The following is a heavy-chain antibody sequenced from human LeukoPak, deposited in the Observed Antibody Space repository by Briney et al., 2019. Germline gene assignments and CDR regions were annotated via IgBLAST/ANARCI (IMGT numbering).Heavy chain of an antibody. CDR1: GFTFSSYA. D-gene: IGHD6-19*01. J-gene: IGHJ4*02. V-gene: IGHV3-30*04. CDR2: ISYDGSNK. CDR3: ARGGSSGWN. Sequence: PGGSLRLSCAASGFTFSSYAMHWVRQAPGKGLEWVAVISYDGSNKYYADSVKGRFTISRDNSKNTLYLQMNSLRAEDTAAYYCARGGSSGWNWGQGTLVTVSS.